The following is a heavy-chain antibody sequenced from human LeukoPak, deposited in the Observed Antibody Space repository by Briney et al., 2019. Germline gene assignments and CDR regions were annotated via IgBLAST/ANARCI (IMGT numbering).Heavy chain of an antibody. V-gene: IGHV3-74*01. CDR3: ARRSAAKDAFDI. Sequence: SGGSLRLSCAASGFTFSNYWMHWVRQAPGKGLAWVSRINSDGSSTSYADSVKGRFTISRDNAKNTLYLQMNSLRAEDTAVYYCARRSAAKDAFDIWGQGTMVTVSS. CDR1: GFTFSNYW. J-gene: IGHJ3*02. CDR2: INSDGSST. D-gene: IGHD6-25*01.